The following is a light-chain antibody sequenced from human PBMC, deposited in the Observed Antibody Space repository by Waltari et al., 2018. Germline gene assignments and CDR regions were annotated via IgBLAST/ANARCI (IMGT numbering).Light chain of an antibody. J-gene: IGKJ1*01. CDR3: QQFNTYPWT. V-gene: IGKV1-5*03. Sequence: DIQMTQSPATLSASGGERVTITCRASETISSWLAWYQQRPGQAPNLLIYKASRLGSGVPSRFSGSGSGTEFTLTISSLQPEDFATYYCQQFNTYPWTFGQGTKVDI. CDR2: KAS. CDR1: ETISSW.